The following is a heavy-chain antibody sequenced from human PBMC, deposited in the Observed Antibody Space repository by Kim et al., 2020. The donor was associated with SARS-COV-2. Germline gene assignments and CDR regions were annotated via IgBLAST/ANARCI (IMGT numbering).Heavy chain of an antibody. D-gene: IGHD3-22*01. CDR2: IYYSGST. CDR3: ARLLLPRGGYYYYGMDV. Sequence: SETLSLTCTVSGGSISSSSYYWGWIRQPPGKGLEWIGSIYYSGSTYYNPSLKSRVTISVDTSKNQFSLKLSSVTAADTAVYYCARLLLPRGGYYYYGMDVWGQGTTVTVS. J-gene: IGHJ6*02. CDR1: GGSISSSSYY. V-gene: IGHV4-39*01.